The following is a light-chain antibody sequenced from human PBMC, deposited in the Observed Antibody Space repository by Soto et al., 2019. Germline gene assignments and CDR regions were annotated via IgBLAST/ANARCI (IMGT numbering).Light chain of an antibody. CDR1: SSDVGRHNL. Sequence: HCDLNNAASGSGAAVESRTIIHTRNSSDVGRHNLVSWYQQHPVKAPKVMIYEVSKRPSGVSNRFSGSKSGNTASLTISGLQAEDGPDYYCCSRAGSSAYIFRTGTKVTVL. J-gene: IGLJ1*01. CDR3: CSRAGSSAYI. CDR2: EVS. V-gene: IGLV2-23*02.